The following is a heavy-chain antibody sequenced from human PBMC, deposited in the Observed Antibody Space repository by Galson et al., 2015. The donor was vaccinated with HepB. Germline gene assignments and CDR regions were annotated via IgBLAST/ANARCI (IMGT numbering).Heavy chain of an antibody. CDR3: ARGALVGVVGGSQNSWFAP. J-gene: IGHJ5*02. CDR2: ISAHNRET. D-gene: IGHD2-15*01. V-gene: IGHV1-18*01. Sequence: SVKVSCKASGYTFSTYSITWVRRAPGQGLEWMGWISAHNRETQYARKFQGRVTMSTDTFTSTAYMELRSLRSDDTAVYYCARGALVGVVGGSQNSWFAPWGQGTLVTVSS. CDR1: GYTFSTYS.